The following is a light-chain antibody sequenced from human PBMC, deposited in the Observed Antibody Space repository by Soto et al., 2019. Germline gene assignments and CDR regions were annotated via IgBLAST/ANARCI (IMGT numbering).Light chain of an antibody. V-gene: IGLV1-40*01. CDR2: GNS. J-gene: IGLJ2*01. CDR1: SSNIGAGYD. CDR3: QSYDSSLSGVV. Sequence: QSVLTQPPSVSGGPGQRVAISCTGSSSNIGAGYDVHWYQQLPGTAPKLLIYGNSNRPSGVPDRFSGSKSGTSASLAITGLQAKDEADYYCQSYDSSLSGVVFGGGTKLTVL.